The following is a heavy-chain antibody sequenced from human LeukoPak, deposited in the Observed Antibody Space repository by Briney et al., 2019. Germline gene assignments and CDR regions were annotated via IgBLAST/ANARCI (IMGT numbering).Heavy chain of an antibody. J-gene: IGHJ6*02. Sequence: ASVKVSCKASGYTFTSYDINWVRQATGQGLEWMGWMNPNSGNTGYAQKFQGRVTMTRNTSISTAYMELSSLRSEDTAVYYCARTPPATVRGVSYYYYYGMDVWGQGTTVTVSS. V-gene: IGHV1-8*01. D-gene: IGHD3-10*01. CDR1: GYTFTSYD. CDR3: ARTPPATVRGVSYYYYYGMDV. CDR2: MNPNSGNT.